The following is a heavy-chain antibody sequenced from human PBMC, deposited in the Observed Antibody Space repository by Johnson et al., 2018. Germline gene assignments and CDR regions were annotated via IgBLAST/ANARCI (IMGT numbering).Heavy chain of an antibody. Sequence: QVQLQESGPGLVKPSETLSLTCTVSGDSISPYYWSWIRQPPGKGLEWIAYISYNGDTNYNPSLTSRVTITVDTSKNQFSLKVTPVTAADTAVYYCARGLPPNYWGQGTLVTVSS. CDR2: ISYNGDT. V-gene: IGHV4-59*01. D-gene: IGHD5/OR15-5a*01. CDR3: ARGLPPNY. J-gene: IGHJ4*02. CDR1: GDSISPYY.